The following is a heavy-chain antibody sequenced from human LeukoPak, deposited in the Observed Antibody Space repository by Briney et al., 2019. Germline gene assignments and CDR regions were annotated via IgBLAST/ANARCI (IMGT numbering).Heavy chain of an antibody. CDR3: ARQSTIAAARIDP. V-gene: IGHV4-39*01. Sequence: SETLSLTCSVSGGSISDSNYYWGWIRQPPGRGLEWIANIYYSGSAYYSPSLKSRVTVSVDASKNQFSLKLNSVTAADTAVYYCARQSTIAAARIDPWGQGTLVTVSS. CDR1: GGSISDSNYY. D-gene: IGHD6-25*01. J-gene: IGHJ5*02. CDR2: IYYSGSA.